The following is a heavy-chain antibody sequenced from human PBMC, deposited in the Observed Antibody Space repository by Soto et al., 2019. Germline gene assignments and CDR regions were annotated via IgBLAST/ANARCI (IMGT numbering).Heavy chain of an antibody. CDR1: GFTFSTYA. V-gene: IGHV3-23*01. CDR2: ILHDETP. CDR3: AKDLFPTSGQRFFFES. D-gene: IGHD2-21*01. Sequence: PVGSLRLSCAASGFTFSTYAMTWVRQAPGRGLEWVSTILHDETPFYTDSVKGRFTISRDNVRGTLYLQMNGLRVEDAALYFCAKDLFPTSGQRFFFESWGQGSQVTVSS. J-gene: IGHJ4*02.